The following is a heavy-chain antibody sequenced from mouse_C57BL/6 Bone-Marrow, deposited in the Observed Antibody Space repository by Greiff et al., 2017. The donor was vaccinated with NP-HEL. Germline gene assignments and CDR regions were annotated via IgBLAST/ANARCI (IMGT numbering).Heavy chain of an antibody. CDR2: ISDGGSYT. Sequence: EVKLMESGGGLVKPGGSLKLSCAASGFTFSSYAMSWVRQTPEKRLEWVATISDGGSYTYYPDNVKGRCTITRDNAKNNLYLQMNHMKSEDTAMYYCARDCPTDYWGQGTTLTVSS. CDR1: GFTFSSYA. D-gene: IGHD2-10*01. J-gene: IGHJ2*01. CDR3: ARDCPTDY. V-gene: IGHV5-4*01.